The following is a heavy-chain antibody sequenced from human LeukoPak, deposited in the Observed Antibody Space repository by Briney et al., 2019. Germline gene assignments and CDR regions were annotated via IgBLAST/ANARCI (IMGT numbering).Heavy chain of an antibody. D-gene: IGHD6-13*01. CDR1: GGSFSGYY. CDR2: INHSGST. Sequence: PSETLSLTCAVYGGSFSGYYWSWIRQPPGKGLEWIREINHSGSTNYNPSLKSRVTISVDTSKNQFSLKLSSVTAADTAVYYCARQKQQLGWFDPWGQGTLVTVSS. V-gene: IGHV4-34*01. CDR3: ARQKQQLGWFDP. J-gene: IGHJ5*02.